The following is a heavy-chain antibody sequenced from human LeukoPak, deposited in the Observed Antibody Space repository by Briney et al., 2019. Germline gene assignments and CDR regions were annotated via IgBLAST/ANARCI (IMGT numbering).Heavy chain of an antibody. D-gene: IGHD1-26*01. CDR2: IYPGDSDT. CDR3: ARHRINPGSYYQLDHFDY. CDR1: GYSFTSYW. J-gene: IGHJ4*02. V-gene: IGHV5-51*01. Sequence: GESLRISCKGSGYSFTSYWIGWVRQMPGKGLEWMGIIYPGDSDTRYSPPFQGQVTISADKSISTAYLQWSSLKASDTAMYYCARHRINPGSYYQLDHFDYWGQGTLVTVSS.